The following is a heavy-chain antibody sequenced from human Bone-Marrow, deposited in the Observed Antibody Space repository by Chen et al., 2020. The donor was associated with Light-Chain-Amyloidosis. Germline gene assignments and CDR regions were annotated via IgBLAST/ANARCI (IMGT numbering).Heavy chain of an antibody. D-gene: IGHD5-12*01. CDR2: IYPDDTYA. J-gene: IGHJ4*02. Sequence: EVQLEQSGPEVKKPGESLKISCKGSGYTFPNYWIGWVRQMPGKGLEGMGVIYPDDTYARYSPSFEGQVTISANKSITTAYLQWRSLKASDTDMYYCARRRDGYNFDYWGQGTLVTVSS. V-gene: IGHV5-51*01. CDR3: ARRRDGYNFDY. CDR1: GYTFPNYW.